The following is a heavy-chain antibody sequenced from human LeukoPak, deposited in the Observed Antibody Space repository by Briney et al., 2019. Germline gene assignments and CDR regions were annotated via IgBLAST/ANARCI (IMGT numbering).Heavy chain of an antibody. Sequence: SETLSLTCAVYGGSFSGYYWSWIRQPPGKGLEWIGEINHSGSTNYNPSLKSRVTISVDTSKNQFSLKLGSVTAADTAVYYCARKDRYYYGPGSYGIDYWGQGTLVTVSS. CDR3: ARKDRYYYGPGSYGIDY. CDR2: INHSGST. D-gene: IGHD3-10*01. J-gene: IGHJ4*02. CDR1: GGSFSGYY. V-gene: IGHV4-34*01.